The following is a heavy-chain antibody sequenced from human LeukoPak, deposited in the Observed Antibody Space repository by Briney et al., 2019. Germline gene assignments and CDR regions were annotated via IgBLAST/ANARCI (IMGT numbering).Heavy chain of an antibody. CDR1: GYTFTRYY. D-gene: IGHD1-1*01. V-gene: IGHV1-46*01. CDR2: IDPSVGST. J-gene: IGHJ4*02. Sequence: ASVKVSCKASGYTFTRYYMHWVRQAPGQGLEWMGIIDPSVGSTTYAQRFQGRVTMTRDMSTSTVHMELNRLSSEDTAVYYCASFKSSGEYIDYWGQGTLVTVSS. CDR3: ASFKSSGEYIDY.